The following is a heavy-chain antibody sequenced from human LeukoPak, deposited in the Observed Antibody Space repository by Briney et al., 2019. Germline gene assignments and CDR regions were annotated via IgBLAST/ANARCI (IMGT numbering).Heavy chain of an antibody. CDR1: GYTFTGYY. Sequence: WASVKVSCKASGYTFTGYYMHWVRQAPGQGLEWMGWINPNSGGTNYAQKFQGRVTMTRDTSISTAYMELSSLRSEDTAVYYCARHAVGATNAFDIWGQGTMVTVSS. CDR2: INPNSGGT. D-gene: IGHD1-26*01. CDR3: ARHAVGATNAFDI. J-gene: IGHJ3*02. V-gene: IGHV1-2*02.